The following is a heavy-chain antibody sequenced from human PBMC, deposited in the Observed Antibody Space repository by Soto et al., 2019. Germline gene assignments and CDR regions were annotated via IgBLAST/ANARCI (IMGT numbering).Heavy chain of an antibody. CDR3: ARAEDYDFWSGPPKYFDN. D-gene: IGHD3-3*01. CDR1: GFTFRSYW. J-gene: IGHJ4*02. Sequence: GGSLRLSCATSGFTFRSYWMSWVRQAPGKGPEWVANIKQDGSEKQYVESVKGRFTVSRDNAKKSLDLQMNSLRVEDTAVYYCARAEDYDFWSGPPKYFDNWGQGTQVTVSS. V-gene: IGHV3-7*03. CDR2: IKQDGSEK.